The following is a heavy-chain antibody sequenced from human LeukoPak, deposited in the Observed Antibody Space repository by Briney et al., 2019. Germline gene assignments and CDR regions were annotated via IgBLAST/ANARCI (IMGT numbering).Heavy chain of an antibody. CDR1: GFTFSNAG. CDR2: IKSKTDGGTT. CDR3: LREWYGSGSYWQIRESYFDY. D-gene: IGHD3-10*01. V-gene: IGHV3-15*01. J-gene: IGHJ4*02. Sequence: KSGGSLRLSCAASGFTFSNAGMSWVRQAPGMGLEWVGRIKSKTDGGTTDYSAPGKGRFTISRDDSTNTLYLQMNRMKTDDTAVYYCLREWYGSGSYWQIRESYFDYWGQGTLVTGSS.